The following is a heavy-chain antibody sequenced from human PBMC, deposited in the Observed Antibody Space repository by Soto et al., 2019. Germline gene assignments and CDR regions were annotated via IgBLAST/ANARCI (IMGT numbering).Heavy chain of an antibody. V-gene: IGHV1-69*01. Sequence: QVQLVQSGAEVKKPGSSVKVSCKASGGTFSSYAISWVRQAPGQGLEWMGGIIPIFGTANYAQKFQGRVTITADESTSTAYMELSSLRSEDTAVYYSARGRGGSSSSLYYYYYGMDVWGQGTTVTVSS. CDR3: ARGRGGSSSSLYYYYYGMDV. CDR2: IIPIFGTA. CDR1: GGTFSSYA. J-gene: IGHJ6*02. D-gene: IGHD6-6*01.